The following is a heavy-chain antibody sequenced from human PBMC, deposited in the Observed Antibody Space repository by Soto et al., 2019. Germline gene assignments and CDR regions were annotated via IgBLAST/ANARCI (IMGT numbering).Heavy chain of an antibody. Sequence: EVQLLESGGGLVQPGGSLRLSCAASGYTFSSYAMSWVRQAPGKGLEWVSAISGSGGSTYYADSVKGRFTISRDNSKNTLYLQMYSLRAEDTAVYYCAKDQHLGELSLDYWGQGTLVTVSS. CDR1: GYTFSSYA. V-gene: IGHV3-23*01. CDR3: AKDQHLGELSLDY. J-gene: IGHJ4*02. D-gene: IGHD3-16*02. CDR2: ISGSGGST.